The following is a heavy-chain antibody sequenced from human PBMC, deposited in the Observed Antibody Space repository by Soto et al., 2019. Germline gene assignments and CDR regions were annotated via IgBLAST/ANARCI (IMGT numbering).Heavy chain of an antibody. CDR1: GGSISSGGYY. CDR3: ARDGGDYLDY. V-gene: IGHV4-31*03. Sequence: SETLSLTYTVSGGSISSGGYYWSWIRQHPGKGLEWIGYIYYSGSTYYNPSLKSRVTISVDTSKNQFSLKLSSVTAADTAVYYCARDGGDYLDYWGQGTLVTVSS. CDR2: IYYSGST. J-gene: IGHJ4*02. D-gene: IGHD3-16*01.